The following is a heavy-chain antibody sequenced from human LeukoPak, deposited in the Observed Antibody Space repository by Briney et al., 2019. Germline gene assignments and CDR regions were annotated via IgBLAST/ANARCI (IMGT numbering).Heavy chain of an antibody. D-gene: IGHD3-3*01. V-gene: IGHV3-48*01. CDR3: AREGSDFWSGYSKGYFDY. CDR1: GFTFSSYS. J-gene: IGHJ4*02. CDR2: IGSSVSTR. Sequence: PGGSLRLSCAASGFTFSSYSMNWVRRAPRKGLEWVSYIGSSVSTRYYADSVKGRFTISRDNGKHSLYLQMNSLRAEDTAVYYCAREGSDFWSGYSKGYFDYWGRGTLVTVSS.